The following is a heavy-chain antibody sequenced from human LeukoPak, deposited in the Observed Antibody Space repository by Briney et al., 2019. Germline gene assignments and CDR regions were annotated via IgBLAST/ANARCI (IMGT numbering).Heavy chain of an antibody. D-gene: IGHD1-1*01. Sequence: GGSLRLSCAASGFTLSSCWMGWCRQAPGNGLEWVASIKQVVSEKYYLDSVKGRCTISRDNAKNSLYLQMNSLRVDDTALYYCATAWPGTGTGDCWGQGTLVTVSS. CDR1: GFTLSSCW. J-gene: IGHJ4*02. CDR3: ATAWPGTGTGDC. V-gene: IGHV3-7*04. CDR2: IKQVVSEK.